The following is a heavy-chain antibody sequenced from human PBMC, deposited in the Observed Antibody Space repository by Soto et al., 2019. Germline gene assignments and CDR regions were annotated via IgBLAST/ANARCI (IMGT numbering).Heavy chain of an antibody. Sequence: GGSLRLSCAASGFTFSSYAMSWVRQDPGKGLEWVSAISGSGGSTYYADSVKGRFTISRDNSKNTLYLQMNSLRAEDTAVYYCAKALGYCSSTSCYNVYFQHWGQGTLVTVSS. V-gene: IGHV3-23*01. J-gene: IGHJ1*01. CDR3: AKALGYCSSTSCYNVYFQH. CDR1: GFTFSSYA. D-gene: IGHD2-2*01. CDR2: ISGSGGST.